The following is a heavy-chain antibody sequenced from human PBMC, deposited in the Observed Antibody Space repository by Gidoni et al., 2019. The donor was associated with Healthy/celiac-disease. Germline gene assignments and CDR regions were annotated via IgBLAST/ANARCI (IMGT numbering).Heavy chain of an antibody. Sequence: QVQLVQSGAEVKKPGCAVKVSCKASGGTFSSYAITWVRQAPGQGLEWMGGIIPIYGTANYAQKFQGRVTITADEATSTASMELSSLRSEDTAVYYCAKGYYYDSSGYYGYYFDYWGQGTLVTVSS. D-gene: IGHD3-22*01. CDR1: GGTFSSYA. CDR2: IIPIYGTA. CDR3: AKGYYYDSSGYYGYYFDY. V-gene: IGHV1-69*01. J-gene: IGHJ4*02.